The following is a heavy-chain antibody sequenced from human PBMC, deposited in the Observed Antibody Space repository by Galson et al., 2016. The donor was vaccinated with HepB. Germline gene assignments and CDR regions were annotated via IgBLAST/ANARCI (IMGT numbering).Heavy chain of an antibody. V-gene: IGHV5-51*01. Sequence: QSGAEVKKPGESLQISCTVSGDNRTNYWIAWVRHKSEKSLEWMGIIYLAASDAKYSTSSLRRVSIPADKSISTAYLHWSTLKTSDSAIYYCARGHYSKWLSWYDLWGHGARVTVSS. J-gene: IGHJ5*02. CDR3: ARGHYSKWLSWYDL. D-gene: IGHD5-12*01. CDR2: IYLAASDA. CDR1: GDNRTNYW.